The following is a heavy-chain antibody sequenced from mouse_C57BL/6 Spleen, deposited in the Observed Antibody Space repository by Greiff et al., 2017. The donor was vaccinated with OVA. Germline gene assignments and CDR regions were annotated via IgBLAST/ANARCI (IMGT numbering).Heavy chain of an antibody. CDR3: TTDYYGKDYAMDY. D-gene: IGHD1-1*01. J-gene: IGHJ4*01. CDR1: GFNIKDDY. V-gene: IGHV14-4*01. CDR2: IDPENGDT. Sequence: EVHLVESGAELVRPGASVKLSCTASGFNIKDDYMHWVKQRPEQGLEWIGWIDPENGDTEYASKFQGKATITADTSSNTAYLQLSSLTSEDTAVYYCTTDYYGKDYAMDYWGQGTSVTVSS.